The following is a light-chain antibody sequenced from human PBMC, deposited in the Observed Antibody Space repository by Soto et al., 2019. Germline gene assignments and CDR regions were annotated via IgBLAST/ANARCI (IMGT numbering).Light chain of an antibody. V-gene: IGKV3-15*01. CDR3: QQYNDWPRRT. CDR2: GTS. J-gene: IGKJ1*01. Sequence: DIVMTQSPATLSVSRGERVTLSCRASQGVSINLAWYQQKPGQAPRLLIYGTSTRATDVPARFTGSGSGTEFTLTINSVQSEDFAVYYCQQYNDWPRRTFGHGTKVLIK. CDR1: QGVSIN.